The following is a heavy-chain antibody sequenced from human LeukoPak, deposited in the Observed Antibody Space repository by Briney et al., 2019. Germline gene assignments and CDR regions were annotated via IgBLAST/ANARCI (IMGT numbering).Heavy chain of an antibody. J-gene: IGHJ5*02. CDR1: GGSISSSSYY. CDR2: IYYTGTT. CDR3: ATTTQYSSSFRPGKEHWFDP. V-gene: IGHV4-39*01. Sequence: SETLSLTCTVSGGSISSSSYYWAWIRQPPGKGLEWIGSIYYTGTTYYNPSLKSRVTVSVDTSKNQFSLKLTSVSAADTAVYYCATTTQYSSSFRPGKEHWFDPWGQGTLVTVSS. D-gene: IGHD1-7*01.